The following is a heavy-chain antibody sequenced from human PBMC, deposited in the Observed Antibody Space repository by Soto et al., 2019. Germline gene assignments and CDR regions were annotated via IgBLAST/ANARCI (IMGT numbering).Heavy chain of an antibody. CDR1: GFTFSSYA. J-gene: IGHJ4*02. D-gene: IGHD2-15*01. V-gene: IGHV3-23*01. Sequence: GGSLRLSCAASGFTFSSYAMSWVRQAPGKGLEWVSAISGSGGSTYYADSVKGRFTISRDNSKNTLYLQMNSLRAEDTAVYYCAKDGVVAATRPYYFDYWGQGTLVTVSS. CDR3: AKDGVVAATRPYYFDY. CDR2: ISGSGGST.